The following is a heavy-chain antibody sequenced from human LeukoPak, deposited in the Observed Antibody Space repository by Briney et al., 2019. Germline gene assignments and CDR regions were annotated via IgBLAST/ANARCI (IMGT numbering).Heavy chain of an antibody. Sequence: SETLSLTCTVSGGAISSYYWSWIRQPPGKGLEWIGYIYYSGSTNYNPSLKSRVTISVDTSKNQFSLKLSSVTAADTAVYYCAREGGSYFDYWGQGTLVTVSS. J-gene: IGHJ4*02. CDR2: IYYSGST. D-gene: IGHD1-26*01. CDR3: AREGGSYFDY. CDR1: GGAISSYY. V-gene: IGHV4-59*01.